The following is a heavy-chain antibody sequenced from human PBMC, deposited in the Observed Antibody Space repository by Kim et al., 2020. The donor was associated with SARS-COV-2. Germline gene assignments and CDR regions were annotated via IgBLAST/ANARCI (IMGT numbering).Heavy chain of an antibody. CDR3: TEGFALDV. V-gene: IGHV6-1*01. CDR1: GDSVSRKNAA. Sequence: SQTLSLTCAISGDSVSRKNAAWNWIRQSPSGGLECLGRTYYRTEWHYDYVDSARGRITISPDTSKNQFSLQLHSVTPEDTAVYYCTEGFALDVWGQG. J-gene: IGHJ6*02. CDR2: TYYRTEWHY.